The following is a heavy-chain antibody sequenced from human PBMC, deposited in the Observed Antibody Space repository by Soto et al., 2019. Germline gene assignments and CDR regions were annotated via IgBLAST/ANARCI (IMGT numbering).Heavy chain of an antibody. D-gene: IGHD2-8*01. CDR1: GYSFGTYG. J-gene: IGHJ4*02. CDR3: AGDIVCSNGNCYNDF. V-gene: IGHV1-18*01. CDR2: ISASTGST. Sequence: QLVQSGPQVKKPGASVTVSCKASGYSFGTYGLTWVRQAPGQGPEWLGWISASTGSTKYAEKFRDRVILTTATSTSTGYMELKSLRSDDTAVYYCAGDIVCSNGNCYNDFWGQGTLVTVSS.